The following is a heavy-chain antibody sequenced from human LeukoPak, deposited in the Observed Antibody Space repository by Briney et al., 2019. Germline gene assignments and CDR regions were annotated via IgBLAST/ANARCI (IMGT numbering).Heavy chain of an antibody. J-gene: IGHJ6*02. CDR3: ARVLRDFRSGYWVYHGMDV. D-gene: IGHD3-3*01. V-gene: IGHV3-7*01. CDR2: IKQDGSEK. Sequence: PGGSLRLSCAASGFTFSSYWMSRVRQAPGKGLEWVANIKQDGSEKYYVDSVKGRFAISRDNAKNSLYLQMNSLRAEDTAVYYCARVLRDFRSGYWVYHGMDVWGQGTTVTVSS. CDR1: GFTFSSYW.